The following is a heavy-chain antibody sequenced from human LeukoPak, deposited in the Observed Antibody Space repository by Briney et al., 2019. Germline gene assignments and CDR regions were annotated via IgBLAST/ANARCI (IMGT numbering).Heavy chain of an antibody. J-gene: IGHJ4*02. CDR3: ARLGYSGYDYIDY. CDR2: IYYSGST. CDR1: GGSISSYY. Sequence: SETLSLACTVSGGSISSYYWSWIRQPPGKGLEWIGYIYYSGSTNYNPSLKGRVTISVDTSKNQFSLKLSSVTAADTAVYYCARLGYSGYDYIDYWGQGTLVTVSS. D-gene: IGHD5-12*01. V-gene: IGHV4-59*01.